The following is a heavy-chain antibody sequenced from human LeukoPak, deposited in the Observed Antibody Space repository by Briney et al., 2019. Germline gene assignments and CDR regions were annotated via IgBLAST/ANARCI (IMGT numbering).Heavy chain of an antibody. CDR2: ISPSGDYT. J-gene: IGHJ4*02. CDR3: VRDRGSGYYPFDY. CDR1: GYTFSSYY. D-gene: IGHD3-22*01. Sequence: ASVKVSCKASGYTFSSYYMHWVRQAPGQGLEWMGIISPSGDYTRYAQKLQGRVTMTRDTSISTAYMELIRLTSDDTAVYYCVRDRGSGYYPFDYWGQGTLVTVSS. V-gene: IGHV1-46*04.